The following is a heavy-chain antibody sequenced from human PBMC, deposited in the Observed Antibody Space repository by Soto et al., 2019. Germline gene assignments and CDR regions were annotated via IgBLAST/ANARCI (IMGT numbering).Heavy chain of an antibody. Sequence: ASVNGSWKASGGTFSSYAISWVLQAPGQGLEWMGGIIPIFGTANYAQKFQGRVTITADESTSTAYMELSSLRSEDTAVYYCASGYCSSTSCPTLYGMDVWGQGTTVTVSS. CDR1: GGTFSSYA. CDR3: ASGYCSSTSCPTLYGMDV. CDR2: IIPIFGTA. D-gene: IGHD2-2*03. V-gene: IGHV1-69*13. J-gene: IGHJ6*02.